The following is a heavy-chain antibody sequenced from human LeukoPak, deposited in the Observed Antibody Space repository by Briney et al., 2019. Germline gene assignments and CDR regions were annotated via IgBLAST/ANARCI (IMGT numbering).Heavy chain of an antibody. CDR3: ARKRGEDYGDYVGYFDY. Sequence: SVKVSCKASGGTFSSYAISWVRQAPGQGLEWMGGIVPIFGTANYAQKFQGRVTITTDESTSTAYMELSSLRSEDTAVYYCARKRGEDYGDYVGYFDYWGQGTLVTVSS. J-gene: IGHJ4*02. D-gene: IGHD4-17*01. V-gene: IGHV1-69*05. CDR2: IVPIFGTA. CDR1: GGTFSSYA.